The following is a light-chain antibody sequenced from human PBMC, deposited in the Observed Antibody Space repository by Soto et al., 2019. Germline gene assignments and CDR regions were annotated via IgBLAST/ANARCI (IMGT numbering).Light chain of an antibody. CDR3: LQHYDYPRT. CDR1: QGIGTD. Sequence: DIQMTQSPSSLSASVGDRVTITCRASQGIGTDVGWYRQKPGRARERLIYSTSSLQSGVPSRFSGSGSGTEFSLTITSLQPEDFATYYCLQHYDYPRTFGQGTKVDIK. CDR2: STS. J-gene: IGKJ1*01. V-gene: IGKV1-17*01.